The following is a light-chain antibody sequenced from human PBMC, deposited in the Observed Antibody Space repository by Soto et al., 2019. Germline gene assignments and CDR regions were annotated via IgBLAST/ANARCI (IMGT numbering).Light chain of an antibody. CDR2: EVS. CDR3: SSYAGSNIVL. CDR1: SSDVGGYNY. Sequence: QSVLTQPPSASGSPGQPVPISCTGTSSDVGGYNYVSWYQQHPGKAPKLMIYEVSKRPSGVPDRFSGSKSGNTASLTVSGLQAEDEAGYFCSSYAGSNIVLFGGGTKLTVL. J-gene: IGLJ2*01. V-gene: IGLV2-8*01.